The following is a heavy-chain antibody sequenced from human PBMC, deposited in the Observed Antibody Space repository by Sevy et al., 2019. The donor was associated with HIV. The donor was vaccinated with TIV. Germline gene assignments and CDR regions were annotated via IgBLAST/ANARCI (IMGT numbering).Heavy chain of an antibody. CDR1: GGSISSGGYY. CDR2: IYYSGST. D-gene: IGHD2-2*02. V-gene: IGHV4-31*03. Sequence: SETLSLTCTVSGGSISSGGYYWSWIRQHPGKGLEWIGYIYYSGSTYYNPSLKSRVTISVDTSKNQFSLKLSSVTAADTAEYYCARGTVVPAAITGWFDPWGQGTLVTVSS. J-gene: IGHJ5*02. CDR3: ARGTVVPAAITGWFDP.